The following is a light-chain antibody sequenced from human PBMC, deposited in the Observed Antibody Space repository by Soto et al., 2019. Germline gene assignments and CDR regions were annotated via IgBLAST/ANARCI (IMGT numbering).Light chain of an antibody. CDR1: LSITTW. Sequence: EIQMTQSPSTLSASVGDRVTITCRASLSITTWLAWYQQKPGKAPKLLIYAASTLQSGVPSRFSGSGSGTEFTLTISSLQPEDFATYYCQKYNNYSRTFGQGTKVDIK. CDR3: QKYNNYSRT. CDR2: AAS. J-gene: IGKJ1*01. V-gene: IGKV1-5*01.